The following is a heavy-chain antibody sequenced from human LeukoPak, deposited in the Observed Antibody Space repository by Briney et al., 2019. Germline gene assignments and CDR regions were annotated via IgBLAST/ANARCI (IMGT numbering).Heavy chain of an antibody. V-gene: IGHV1-2*02. J-gene: IGHJ6*02. D-gene: IGHD3-10*01. Sequence: AAVKVTCKPSGYAFTDYYLPRVRQAPGPGLEWVGWIHPNTGRTYYAQKFQGRVTMTRDTLVSTAYMDLSRLGSDDTAVYYCARTPVTVIRGVIEDGMDVWGQGTTVTVSS. CDR1: GYAFTDYY. CDR3: ARTPVTVIRGVIEDGMDV. CDR2: IHPNTGRT.